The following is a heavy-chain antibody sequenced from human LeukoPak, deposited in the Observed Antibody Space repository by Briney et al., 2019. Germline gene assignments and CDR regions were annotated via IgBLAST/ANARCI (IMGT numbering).Heavy chain of an antibody. CDR3: ARYAAYDGYDY. CDR2: INLNSGAT. J-gene: IGHJ4*02. D-gene: IGHD3-22*01. V-gene: IGHV1-2*06. CDR1: GYTFSDYS. Sequence: ASVKVSCKTSGYTFSDYSIHWLRQAPGQGLEWMGRINLNSGATSYAQNFQGRVTMTRDTSISTASMELSGLTSDDTAVYYCARYAAYDGYDYWGQGTLVTVSS.